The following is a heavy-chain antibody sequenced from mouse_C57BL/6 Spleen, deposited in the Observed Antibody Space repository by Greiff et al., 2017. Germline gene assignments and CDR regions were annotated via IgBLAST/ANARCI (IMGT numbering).Heavy chain of an antibody. Sequence: QVQLQQPGAELVKPGASVKLSCKASGYTFPSYWMQWVKQRPGQGLEWIGEIDPSDSYTNYNQKFKGKATLTVDTSSSTAYMQLSSLTSEDSAVYYCARDYYDPYYAMDYWGQGTSVTVSS. V-gene: IGHV1-50*01. CDR3: ARDYYDPYYAMDY. J-gene: IGHJ4*01. CDR1: GYTFPSYW. CDR2: IDPSDSYT. D-gene: IGHD1-1*01.